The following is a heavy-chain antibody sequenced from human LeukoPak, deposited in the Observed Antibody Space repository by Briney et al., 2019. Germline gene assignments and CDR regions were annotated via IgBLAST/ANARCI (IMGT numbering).Heavy chain of an antibody. J-gene: IGHJ6*02. V-gene: IGHV5-51*01. Sequence: GESLKISCKGSGYSFTSYWIGWVRQMPGKGLEWMGIIHPGDSEPRYSPAFQGQVTISVDKSISTAYLQWSSLKASDTAMYYCATMLRGYYSGMDVWGQGTTVTVSS. D-gene: IGHD3-10*02. CDR1: GYSFTSYW. CDR2: IHPGDSEP. CDR3: ATMLRGYYSGMDV.